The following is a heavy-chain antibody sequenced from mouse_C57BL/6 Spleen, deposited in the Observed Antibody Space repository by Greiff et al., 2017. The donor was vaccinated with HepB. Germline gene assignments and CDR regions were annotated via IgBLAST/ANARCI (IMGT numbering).Heavy chain of an antibody. CDR1: GYSFTDYN. CDR2: INPNYGTT. D-gene: IGHD1-1*01. V-gene: IGHV1-39*01. CDR3: ARWGTTVAGYALDY. Sequence: EVQLQQSGPELVKPGASVKISCKASGYSFTDYNMNWVKQSNGKSLEWIGVINPNYGTTSYNQKFKGKATLTVDQSSSTAYMQLNSLKSEDSAVYDGARWGTTVAGYALDYWGQGTSVTVSS. J-gene: IGHJ4*01.